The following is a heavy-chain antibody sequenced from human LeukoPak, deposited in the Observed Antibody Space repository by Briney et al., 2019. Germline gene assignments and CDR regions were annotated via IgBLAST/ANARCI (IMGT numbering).Heavy chain of an antibody. CDR2: ISGSGGST. J-gene: IGHJ6*03. Sequence: GGSLRLSCAASGFTFSSYAMSWVRQAPGKGLEWVSAISGSGGSTYYADSVKGRFTISRDNSKNTLYLQMNSLRAEDTAVYYCAKSGEADFWSGYYMSYYYYYMDVWGKGTTVTVSS. CDR3: AKSGEADFWSGYYMSYYYYYMDV. V-gene: IGHV3-23*01. D-gene: IGHD3-3*01. CDR1: GFTFSSYA.